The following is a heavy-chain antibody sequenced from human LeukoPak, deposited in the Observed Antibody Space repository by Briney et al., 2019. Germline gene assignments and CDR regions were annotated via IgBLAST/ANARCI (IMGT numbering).Heavy chain of an antibody. CDR1: GDSVTKHY. CDR2: IYPGGNF. CDR3: ARGIRRSSWRTPNWFDP. J-gene: IGHJ5*02. D-gene: IGHD6-13*01. Sequence: SETLSLTCSVSGDSVTKHYWSWIRQSAAKGLECIGRIYPGGNFDSNPSLKSRVTMSLDTSKNLLSLKMYSVTAADTAVYFCARGIRRSSWRTPNWFDPWGQGTLVTVSS. V-gene: IGHV4-4*07.